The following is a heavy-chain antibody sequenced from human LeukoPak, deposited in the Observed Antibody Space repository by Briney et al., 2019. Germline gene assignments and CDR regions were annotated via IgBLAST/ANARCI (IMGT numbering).Heavy chain of an antibody. CDR3: ARGFFGKAAPLDY. V-gene: IGHV4-39*01. CDR2: IYYSGST. D-gene: IGHD2-15*01. Sequence: SETLSLTCTVSGGSISSSSYYWGWIRQPPGKGLEWIGSIYYSGSTYYNPSLKSRVTISVDTSKNQFSLKLSSVTAADTAVYYCARGFFGKAAPLDYWGQGTLVTVSS. CDR1: GGSISSSSYY. J-gene: IGHJ4*02.